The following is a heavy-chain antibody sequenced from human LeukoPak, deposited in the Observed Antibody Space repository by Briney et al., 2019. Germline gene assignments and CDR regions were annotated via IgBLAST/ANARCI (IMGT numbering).Heavy chain of an antibody. CDR3: ARVVWSYYVTQAAFDI. D-gene: IGHD1-26*01. Sequence: SETLSLTCTVSGGSISSGGYYWSWIRQPPGKGLEWIGEINHSGSTNYNPSLKSRVTISVDTSKNQFSLKLSSVTAADTAVYYCARVVWSYYVTQAAFDIWGQGTMVTVSS. J-gene: IGHJ3*02. CDR2: INHSGST. V-gene: IGHV4-39*07. CDR1: GGSISSGGYY.